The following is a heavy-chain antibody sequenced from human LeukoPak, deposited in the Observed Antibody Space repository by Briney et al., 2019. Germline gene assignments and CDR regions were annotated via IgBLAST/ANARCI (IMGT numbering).Heavy chain of an antibody. J-gene: IGHJ4*02. CDR3: ARRGDALDS. CDR1: GGSIRSNY. Sequence: SETLSPTCTVSGGSIRSNYWSWIRQPPGKGLEWIGYIYYSGSTNYNPSLKSRVTISVDTSKNQFSLKLTSVTATDTAVYYCARRGDALDSWGQGTLVTVSS. D-gene: IGHD3-10*01. V-gene: IGHV4-59*08. CDR2: IYYSGST.